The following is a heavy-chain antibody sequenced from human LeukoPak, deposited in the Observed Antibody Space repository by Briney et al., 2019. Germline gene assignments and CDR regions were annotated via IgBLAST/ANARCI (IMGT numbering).Heavy chain of an antibody. Sequence: PGGSLRLSCAASGFTFSSYGMHWVRQAPGKGLEWVAAIWYDGSNKYYADSVKGRFTISRDNSKNTLYLQMNSLRAEDTAVYYCASSSGWSFDDDYWGQGTLVTVSS. CDR3: ASSSGWSFDDDY. V-gene: IGHV3-33*01. J-gene: IGHJ4*02. CDR2: IWYDGSNK. D-gene: IGHD6-19*01. CDR1: GFTFSSYG.